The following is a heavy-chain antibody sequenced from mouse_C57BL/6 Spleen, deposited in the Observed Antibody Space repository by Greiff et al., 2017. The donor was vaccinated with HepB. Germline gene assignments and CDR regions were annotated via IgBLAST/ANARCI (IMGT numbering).Heavy chain of an antibody. CDR1: GYTFTSYW. J-gene: IGHJ2*01. V-gene: IGHV1-64*01. CDR2: IHPNSGST. D-gene: IGHD2-3*01. Sequence: QVQLQQPGAELVKPGASVKLSCKASGYTFTSYWMHWVKQRPGQGLEWIGMIHPNSGSTNYNEKFKSKATLTVDKSSSTAYMQLSSLTSEDSAVYYCARGGDGYSYYFDYWGQGNTLTVSS. CDR3: ARGGDGYSYYFDY.